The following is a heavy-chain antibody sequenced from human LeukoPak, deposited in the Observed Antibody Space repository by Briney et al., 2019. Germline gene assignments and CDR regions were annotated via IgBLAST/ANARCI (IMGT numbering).Heavy chain of an antibody. CDR1: GFAFHAFD. CDR3: ATWAFYHGLHV. CDR2: INSDGGKT. Sequence: GGSLRLSCAASGFAFHAFDMYWVRQAPGKGLEWVSRINSDGGKTYHADSVRGRFTISRDNSKNSLYLQMNSLRTDDAALYYCATWAFYHGLHVWGQGTTVTVSS. D-gene: IGHD1-26*01. J-gene: IGHJ6*02. V-gene: IGHV3-43*02.